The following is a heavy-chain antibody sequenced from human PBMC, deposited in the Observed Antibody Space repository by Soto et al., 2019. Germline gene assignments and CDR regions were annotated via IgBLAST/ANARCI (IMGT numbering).Heavy chain of an antibody. CDR2: IVVGSGNT. V-gene: IGHV1-58*01. CDR1: GFTFTSSA. J-gene: IGHJ4*02. CDR3: AAEGRCGGDCYVY. Sequence: QMQLVQSGPEVKKPGTSVKVSCKASGFTFTSSAVQWVRQARGQRLEWIGWIVVGSGNTNYAQKFQERVTITRAMSTSTAYMELSSLRSEDTAVYYCAAEGRCGGDCYVYWGQGTLVTVSS. D-gene: IGHD2-21*01.